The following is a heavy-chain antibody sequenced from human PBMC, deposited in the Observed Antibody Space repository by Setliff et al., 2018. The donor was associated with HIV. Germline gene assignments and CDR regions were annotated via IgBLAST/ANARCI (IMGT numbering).Heavy chain of an antibody. J-gene: IGHJ4*02. CDR1: GFTFSGYN. V-gene: IGHV3-21*06. Sequence: PGGSLRLSCAASGFTFSGYNLNWVRQAPGKGLEWVSSISGSSGYEYYADSVKGRFTISRDSAKNSLYLQTSSLRAEDTAVYYCARDGGGSLDLDYWGQGTLVTVSS. D-gene: IGHD1-26*01. CDR2: ISGSSGYE. CDR3: ARDGGGSLDLDY.